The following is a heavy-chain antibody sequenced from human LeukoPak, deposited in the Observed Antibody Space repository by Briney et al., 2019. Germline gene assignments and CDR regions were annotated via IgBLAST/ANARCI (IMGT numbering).Heavy chain of an antibody. CDR2: IYSGSST. D-gene: IGHD6-19*01. CDR3: ARDLLRGSSSGWY. V-gene: IGHV3-53*01. CDR1: VITVSRNY. J-gene: IGHJ4*02. Sequence: PGWSLRFSCAASVITVSRNYMSWGRQDSPVELLWVSVIYSGSSTYYADSVKGRFTISRDNSKNTVYLQMNSLRAEDTAVYYCARDLLRGSSSGWYWGQGTLVTVSS.